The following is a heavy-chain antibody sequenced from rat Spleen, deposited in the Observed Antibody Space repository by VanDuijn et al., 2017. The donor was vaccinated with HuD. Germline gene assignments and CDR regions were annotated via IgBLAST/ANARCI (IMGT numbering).Heavy chain of an antibody. Sequence: EVQLQESGPGLVKPSQSLSLTCSVTDHSVTSSYRWNWLRKFPGNKLEWMGFIDSPGTTTYNPSLKSRISITRDTSKNQFFLQVNSVTTEDTVTYYCTRSVSGSSGFVYWGQGTLVTVSS. V-gene: IGHV3-3*01. J-gene: IGHJ3*01. CDR3: TRSVSGSSGFVY. CDR1: DHSVTSSYR. CDR2: IDSPGTT. D-gene: IGHD5-1*01.